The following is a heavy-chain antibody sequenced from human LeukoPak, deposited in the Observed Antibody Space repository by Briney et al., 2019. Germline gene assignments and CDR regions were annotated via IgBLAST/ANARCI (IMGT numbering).Heavy chain of an antibody. Sequence: ASVKVSCKASGYTFTSYGISWVRQAPGQGLEWMGWISAYNGNTNYAQKLQGRVTMTTDTSTSTAYMELRSLRPDDTAVYYCARDGVRRSLTVAPVYWGQGTLVTVSS. CDR3: ARDGVRRSLTVAPVY. J-gene: IGHJ4*02. CDR2: ISAYNGNT. D-gene: IGHD6-19*01. CDR1: GYTFTSYG. V-gene: IGHV1-18*04.